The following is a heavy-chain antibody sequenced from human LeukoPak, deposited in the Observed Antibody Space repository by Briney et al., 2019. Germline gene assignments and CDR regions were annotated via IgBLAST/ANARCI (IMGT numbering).Heavy chain of an antibody. CDR2: IYSGGST. V-gene: IGHV3-53*01. CDR3: AKAPVTTCSGAYCYPFDY. CDR1: GFTLSSNY. D-gene: IGHD2-21*01. Sequence: GGSLRLSCAASGFTLSSNYMSWVRQAPGKGLGWVSVIYSGGSTYYADSVKGRFTISRDNSKNTLYLQMNRLRAEDAAVYYCAKAPVTTCSGAYCYPFDYWGQGTLVTVSS. J-gene: IGHJ4*02.